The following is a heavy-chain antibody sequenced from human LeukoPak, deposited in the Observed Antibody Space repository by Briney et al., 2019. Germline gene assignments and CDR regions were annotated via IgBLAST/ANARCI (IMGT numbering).Heavy chain of an antibody. CDR3: ATQGGSYQAWYFDL. Sequence: PSETLSLTCTVSGGSISSSSYYWGWIRQPPGKGLEWIGSIYYSGSTYYNPSLKSRVTISVDTSKNQFSLKLSSVTAADTAVYYCATQGGSYQAWYFDLWGRGTLVTVSS. J-gene: IGHJ2*01. D-gene: IGHD1-26*01. V-gene: IGHV4-39*01. CDR1: GGSISSSSYY. CDR2: IYYSGST.